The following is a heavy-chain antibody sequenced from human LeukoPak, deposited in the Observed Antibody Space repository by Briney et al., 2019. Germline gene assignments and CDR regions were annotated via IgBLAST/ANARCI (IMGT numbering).Heavy chain of an antibody. J-gene: IGHJ4*02. Sequence: ASVKVSCKASGYTFTSYGISRVRQAPGQGLEWMGWISAYNGNTNYAQKLQGRVTMTTDTSTSTAYMELRSLRSDDTAVYYCARDSYDSSGYYLSSDYWGQGTLVTVSS. CDR1: GYTFTSYG. CDR2: ISAYNGNT. V-gene: IGHV1-18*01. D-gene: IGHD3-22*01. CDR3: ARDSYDSSGYYLSSDY.